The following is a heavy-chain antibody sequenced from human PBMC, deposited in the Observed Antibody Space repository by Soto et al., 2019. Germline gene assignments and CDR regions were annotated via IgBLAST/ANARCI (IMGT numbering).Heavy chain of an antibody. Sequence: PPQAVSITCAVSGHSVSSNNIAWNWLRQSPWRGLEWLGRTYYRSKWYNEYAVSVRSRITINLDTSKNQFSLQLNSVTPEDTAVYYCARGRWYTVDYWGQGAQVTVS. CDR3: ARGRWYTVDY. CDR2: TYYRSKWYN. CDR1: GHSVSSNNIA. V-gene: IGHV6-1*01. J-gene: IGHJ4*02. D-gene: IGHD2-15*01.